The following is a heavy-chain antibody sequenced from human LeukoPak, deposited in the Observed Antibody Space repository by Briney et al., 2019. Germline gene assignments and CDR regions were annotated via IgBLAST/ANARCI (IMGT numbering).Heavy chain of an antibody. CDR2: ISYDGSNK. D-gene: IGHD2/OR15-2a*01. CDR1: GFTFSSYG. J-gene: IGHJ4*02. CDR3: AKDLSLGLDY. V-gene: IGHV3-30*18. Sequence: PGRSLRLSCAASGFTFSSYGMHWVRQAPGKGLEWVAVISYDGSNKYYADSVKGRFTISRDNSKNPLYLQMNSLRAEDTAVYYCAKDLSLGLDYWGQGTLVTVSS.